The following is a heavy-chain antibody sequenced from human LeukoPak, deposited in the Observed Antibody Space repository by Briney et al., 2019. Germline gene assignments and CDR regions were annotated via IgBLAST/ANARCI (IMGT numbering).Heavy chain of an antibody. J-gene: IGHJ5*02. CDR3: ARDRGLEQSEYYDILTGYHNWFDP. CDR2: INPNSGGT. V-gene: IGHV1-2*02. D-gene: IGHD3-9*01. Sequence: ASVTVSFKASGYTFTGYYMHWVRQAPGQGLEWMGWINPNSGGTNYAQKFQGRVTMTRDTSISTAYMELSRLRSEDTAVYYCARDRGLEQSEYYDILTGYHNWFDPWGQGTLVTVSS. CDR1: GYTFTGYY.